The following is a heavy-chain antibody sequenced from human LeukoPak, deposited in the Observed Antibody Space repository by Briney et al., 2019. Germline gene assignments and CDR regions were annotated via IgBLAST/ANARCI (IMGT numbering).Heavy chain of an antibody. CDR1: GGSISSYY. Sequence: ETLSLTCTVSGGSISSYYWSWIRQPPGKGLEWIGYIYYSGSTNYNPSLKSRVTISVDTSKNQFSLKLSSVTAADTAVYYCARLTLDSSSWYSYYYYGMDVWGQGTTVTVSS. CDR3: ARLTLDSSSWYSYYYYGMDV. CDR2: IYYSGST. J-gene: IGHJ6*02. D-gene: IGHD6-13*01. V-gene: IGHV4-59*01.